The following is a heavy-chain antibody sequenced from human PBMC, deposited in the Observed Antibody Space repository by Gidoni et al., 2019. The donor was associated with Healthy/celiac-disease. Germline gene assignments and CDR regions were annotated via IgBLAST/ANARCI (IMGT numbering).Heavy chain of an antibody. D-gene: IGHD3-10*01. Sequence: EVQLVESGGGLVQPGGSLRLSCAASGFTFSSYSMNWVRQAPGKGLEWVSYISSSSTIYYADSVKGRFTISRDNAKNSLYLQMNSLRAEDTAVYYCARGYDDYYGSGSYFPDYWGQGTLVTVSS. CDR3: ARGYDDYYGSGSYFPDY. CDR1: GFTFSSYS. V-gene: IGHV3-48*01. J-gene: IGHJ4*02. CDR2: ISSSSTI.